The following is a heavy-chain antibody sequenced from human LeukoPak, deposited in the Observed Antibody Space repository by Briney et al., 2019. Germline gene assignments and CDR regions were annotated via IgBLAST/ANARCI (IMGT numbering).Heavy chain of an antibody. CDR1: GFTLSDNY. J-gene: IGHJ6*03. CDR3: AREGNYYYMDV. CDR2: ISSSGSTI. V-gene: IGHV3-11*04. Sequence: PGGTLRLSCAASGFTLSDNYMGWNRQAPGNGRGGVSYISSSGSTIYYADSVKGRFTISRDNAKNSLYLQMNSLRAEDTAVYYCAREGNYYYMDVWGKGTTVTVSS.